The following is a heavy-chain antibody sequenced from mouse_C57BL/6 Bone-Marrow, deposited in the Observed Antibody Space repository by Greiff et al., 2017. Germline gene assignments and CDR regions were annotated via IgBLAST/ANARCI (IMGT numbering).Heavy chain of an antibody. CDR3: ARGSNWYFDV. V-gene: IGHV7-1*01. CDR1: GFTFSDFY. J-gene: IGHJ1*03. CDR2: SRNKANDYTT. D-gene: IGHD1-1*02. Sequence: EVQLVESGGGLVQSGRSLRLSCATSGFTFSDFYMEWVRQAPGKGLEWIAASRNKANDYTTEYSASVKGRFIVSRDTSQSILYLQMNALRAEDTAIYYCARGSNWYFDVWGTGTTVTVSS.